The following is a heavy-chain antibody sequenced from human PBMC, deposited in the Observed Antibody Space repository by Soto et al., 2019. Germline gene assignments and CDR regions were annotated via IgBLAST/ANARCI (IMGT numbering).Heavy chain of an antibody. CDR3: AKSRVAVTGGYWSLDL. J-gene: IGHJ2*01. CDR1: GFSLSNYA. V-gene: IGHV3-23*01. D-gene: IGHD6-19*01. CDR2: ISVSGST. Sequence: EMQLLETGGGLVQPGGSRRLSCAASGFSLSNYAMSWVRQATGKGLEWVSIISVSGSTYYADSVRRRFTISRDNTKNTVYLQMNSLIADDTAAYYCAKSRVAVTGGYWSLDLWGRGTVV.